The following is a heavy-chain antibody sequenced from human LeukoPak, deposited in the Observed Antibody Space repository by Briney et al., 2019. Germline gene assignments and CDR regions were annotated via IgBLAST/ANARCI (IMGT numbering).Heavy chain of an antibody. Sequence: GGSLRLSCAASGLSFSSYAMRWVRQAPGKGLEWVSSISGSTYYADSVKGRFTISRDNSKNTLYLQMDSLRAEDTAVYYCATASRGSSGHYPDYWGQGTLVTVSS. CDR3: ATASRGSSGHYPDY. V-gene: IGHV3-23*01. J-gene: IGHJ4*02. CDR1: GLSFSSYA. D-gene: IGHD3-22*01. CDR2: ISGST.